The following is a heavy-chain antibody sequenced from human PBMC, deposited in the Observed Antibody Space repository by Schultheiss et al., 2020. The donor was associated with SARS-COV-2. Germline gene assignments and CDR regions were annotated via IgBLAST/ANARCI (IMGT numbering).Heavy chain of an antibody. J-gene: IGHJ4*02. CDR2: IFHSETA. Sequence: LRLSCTVSGGSISSGDYYWSWIRQPPGKGLEWIGDIFHSETANYNPSLKSRVTFSLDKSENRFSLNLTSVTAADTAVYYCVGRPLRWSRDYWGQGTLVTVSS. D-gene: IGHD6-6*01. CDR1: GGSISSGDYY. V-gene: IGHV4-30-4*01. CDR3: VGRPLRWSRDY.